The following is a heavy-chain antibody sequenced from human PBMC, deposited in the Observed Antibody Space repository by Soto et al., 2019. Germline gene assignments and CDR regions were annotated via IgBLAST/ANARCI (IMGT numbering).Heavy chain of an antibody. D-gene: IGHD3-3*01. V-gene: IGHV4-4*07. Sequence: LSLTCSVSGGSLSKYYWSWIRQPAGKGLEWIGRISTSGHVVSRVSLRSRLTMSVDMSNNHFSLKLTSVTAADTAVYYCARDNNDFWSLYPLAFDYWGQGALVTVSS. CDR2: ISTSGHV. J-gene: IGHJ4*02. CDR1: GGSLSKYY. CDR3: ARDNNDFWSLYPLAFDY.